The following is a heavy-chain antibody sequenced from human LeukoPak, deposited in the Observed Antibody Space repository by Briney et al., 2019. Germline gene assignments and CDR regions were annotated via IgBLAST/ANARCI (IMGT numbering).Heavy chain of an antibody. V-gene: IGHV4-38-2*01. D-gene: IGHD6-13*01. CDR3: ARLMGPQDSRSWYREVYNWFDP. Sequence: PSETLSLTCAVSGYSISSGYYWGWIRQPPGKGLEWIGSIYHSGSTYYNPSLKSRVTISVDTSKNQFSLKLSSVTAADTAVYYWARLMGPQDSRSWYREVYNWFDPWGQGTLVTVSS. CDR1: GYSISSGYY. J-gene: IGHJ5*02. CDR2: IYHSGST.